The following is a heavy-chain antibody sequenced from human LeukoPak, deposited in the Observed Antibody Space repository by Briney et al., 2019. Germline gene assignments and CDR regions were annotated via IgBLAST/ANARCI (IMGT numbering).Heavy chain of an antibody. J-gene: IGHJ4*02. D-gene: IGHD6-19*01. Sequence: GGSLRLSCAASGFTFDDYAMHWVRQAPGKGLEWVSGISWNSGNKGYADSVKGRFTISRDNAKNSLYLQMNSLRAEDTALYYCAKDTGGSGWYYFDYWGQGTLVTVSS. CDR2: ISWNSGNK. CDR3: AKDTGGSGWYYFDY. V-gene: IGHV3-9*01. CDR1: GFTFDDYA.